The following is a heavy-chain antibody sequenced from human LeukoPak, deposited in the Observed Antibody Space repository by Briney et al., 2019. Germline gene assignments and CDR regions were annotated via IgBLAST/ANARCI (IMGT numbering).Heavy chain of an antibody. V-gene: IGHV3-23*01. Sequence: GGSLRLSCAASGFIFSSYAMTWVRQAPGKGLEWVSSISGSGGSTYYADSVKGRFTISRDNSKNTLYLQMNSLRAEDTAVYYCSNYSGSGTYFDYWGQGTLVTVSS. CDR2: ISGSGGST. J-gene: IGHJ4*02. CDR1: GFIFSSYA. CDR3: SNYSGSGTYFDY. D-gene: IGHD3-10*01.